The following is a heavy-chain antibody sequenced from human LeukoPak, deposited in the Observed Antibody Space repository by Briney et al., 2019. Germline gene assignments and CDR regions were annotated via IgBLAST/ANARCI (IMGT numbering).Heavy chain of an antibody. V-gene: IGHV4-39*07. Sequence: SETLSLTCTVSGASISSSSSYWGWIRQPPGKGLEWLGNIYSRGNTYYKPSLRSRVTISIDTSKNQFSLKMTSVTAADTAIYYCARHTWQWLPFDDWGQGTQVTISS. CDR1: GASISSSSSY. J-gene: IGHJ4*02. CDR2: IYSRGNT. CDR3: ARHTWQWLPFDD. D-gene: IGHD5-12*01.